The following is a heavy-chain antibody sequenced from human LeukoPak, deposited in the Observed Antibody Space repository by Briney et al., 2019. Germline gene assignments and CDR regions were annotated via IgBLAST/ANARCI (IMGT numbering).Heavy chain of an antibody. J-gene: IGHJ4*02. Sequence: PGGSLRLSCAASGFTFSSYAMHWVRQAPGKGLEWVAVISYDGSNKYYADSVKGRFTISRDNSKNTLYLQMNSLRAEDTAVYYCARGTVGGSYDCWGQGTLVTVSS. CDR1: GFTFSSYA. CDR2: ISYDGSNK. V-gene: IGHV3-30*14. CDR3: ARGTVGGSYDC. D-gene: IGHD1-26*01.